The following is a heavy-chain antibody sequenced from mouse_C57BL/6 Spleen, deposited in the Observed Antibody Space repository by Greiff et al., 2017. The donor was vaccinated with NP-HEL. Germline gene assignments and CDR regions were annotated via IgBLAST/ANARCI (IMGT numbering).Heavy chain of an antibody. CDR2: INPSSGYT. D-gene: IGHD1-2*01. CDR1: GYTFTSYT. J-gene: IGHJ1*03. V-gene: IGHV1-4*01. CDR3: ARAHYYGDWYFDV. Sequence: VQLQQSGAELARPGASVKMSCKASGYTFTSYTMHWVKQRPGQGLEWIGYINPSSGYTKYNQKFKDKATLTADKSSSTAYMQLSSLTSEDSAVYYCARAHYYGDWYFDVWGTGTTVTVSS.